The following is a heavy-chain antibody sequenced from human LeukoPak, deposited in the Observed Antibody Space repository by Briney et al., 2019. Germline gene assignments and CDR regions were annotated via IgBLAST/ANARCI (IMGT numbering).Heavy chain of an antibody. D-gene: IGHD3-10*01. CDR2: IIPIFGTA. CDR1: GGTFSSYA. J-gene: IGHJ6*03. CDR3: ARVHYYGSGSYVTAFYYYMDV. Sequence: ASVKASCKASGGTFSSYAISWVRQAPGQGLEWMGGIIPIFGTANYAQKFQGRVTITADESTSTAYMELSGLRSEDTAVYYCARVHYYGSGSYVTAFYYYMDVWGKGTTVTVSS. V-gene: IGHV1-69*13.